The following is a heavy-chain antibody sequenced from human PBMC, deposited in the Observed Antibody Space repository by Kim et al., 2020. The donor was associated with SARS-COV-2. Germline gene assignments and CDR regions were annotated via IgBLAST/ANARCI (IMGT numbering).Heavy chain of an antibody. D-gene: IGHD6-13*01. CDR3: ARGWQQLGRGDAFDI. CDR2: IWYDGSNK. Sequence: GGSLRLSCAASGFTFSSYGMHWVRQAPGKGLEWVAVIWYDGSNKYYADSVKGRFTISRDNSKNTLYLQMNSLRAEDTAVYYCARGWQQLGRGDAFDIWGQGTMVTVSS. J-gene: IGHJ3*02. V-gene: IGHV3-33*01. CDR1: GFTFSSYG.